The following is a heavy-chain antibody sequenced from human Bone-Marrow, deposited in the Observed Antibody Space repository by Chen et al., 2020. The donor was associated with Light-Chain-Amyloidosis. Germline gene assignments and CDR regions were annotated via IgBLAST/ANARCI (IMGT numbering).Heavy chain of an antibody. Sequence: EVQLVESGGGLVQPGGSLRLSCAASGLTSHVYWMHWVRQVPGKGLVWVARIKSDGSATNYADSVKGRFTVSRDNAKNTLYLQMKSLRAEDTAVYYCTRGDCTSTSCFLDFWGQGTLVTVSS. CDR1: GLTSHVYW. CDR3: TRGDCTSTSCFLDF. V-gene: IGHV3-74*01. D-gene: IGHD2-2*01. CDR2: IKSDGSAT. J-gene: IGHJ4*02.